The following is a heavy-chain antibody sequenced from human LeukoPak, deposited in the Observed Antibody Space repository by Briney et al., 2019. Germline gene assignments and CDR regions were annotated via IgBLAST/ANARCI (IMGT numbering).Heavy chain of an antibody. CDR1: GFTFDDYA. V-gene: IGHV3-43*02. D-gene: IGHD5-24*01. CDR2: ISGDGGST. Sequence: GGSLRLSCAASGFTFDDYAMHWVRQAPGKGLKWVSLISGDGGSTYYADSVKGRFTISRDNSKNSLYLQMNSLRTEDTALYYCAKNGYNFHRIQYNWFDPWAREPWSPSPQ. J-gene: IGHJ5*02. CDR3: AKNGYNFHRIQYNWFDP.